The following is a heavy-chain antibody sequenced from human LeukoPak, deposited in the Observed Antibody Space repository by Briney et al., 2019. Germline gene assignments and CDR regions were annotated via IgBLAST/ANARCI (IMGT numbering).Heavy chain of an antibody. CDR2: TSGHATTT. CDR1: GFTFNNYA. V-gene: IGHV3-23*01. Sequence: GGSLRLSCAASGFTFNNYAMTWVRQAPGKGLEWVSTTSGHATTTYYADSVKGRFTISRDNSKNTLYLQVNNLRADDTAVYYCAKDRMAESGTIYWGQGTLVTVSS. CDR3: AKDRMAESGTIY. J-gene: IGHJ4*02. D-gene: IGHD6-13*01.